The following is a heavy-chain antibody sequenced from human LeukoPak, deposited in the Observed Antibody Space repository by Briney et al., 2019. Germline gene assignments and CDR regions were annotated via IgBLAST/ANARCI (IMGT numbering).Heavy chain of an antibody. Sequence: GGSLRLSCAASGFTFSSYSMNWVRQAPGKGLEWVSYISSSSSTIYYADSVKGRFTISRDNAKNSLYLQMNSLRAEDTAVYYCARARSSGGYYFDYWGQGTLVTVSS. CDR1: GFTFSSYS. J-gene: IGHJ4*02. V-gene: IGHV3-48*04. CDR2: ISSSSSTI. CDR3: ARARSSGGYYFDY. D-gene: IGHD2-15*01.